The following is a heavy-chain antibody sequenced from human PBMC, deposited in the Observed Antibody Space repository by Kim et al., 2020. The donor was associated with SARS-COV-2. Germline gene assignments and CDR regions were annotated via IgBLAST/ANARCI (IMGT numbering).Heavy chain of an antibody. CDR3: AKSRDSSGYYKSAFDY. CDR1: GFTFSSYG. Sequence: GGSLRLSCAASGFTFSSYGMHWVRQAPGKGLEWVAVISYDGSNKYYADSVKGRFTISRDNSKNTLYLQMNSLRAEDTAVYYCAKSRDSSGYYKSAFDYWGQGTLVTVSS. D-gene: IGHD3-22*01. CDR2: ISYDGSNK. J-gene: IGHJ4*02. V-gene: IGHV3-30*18.